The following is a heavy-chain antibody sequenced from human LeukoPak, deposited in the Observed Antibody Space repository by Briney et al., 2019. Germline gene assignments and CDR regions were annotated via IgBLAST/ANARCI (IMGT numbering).Heavy chain of an antibody. J-gene: IGHJ6*02. D-gene: IGHD3/OR15-3a*01. CDR3: ARDRPFWTSPFLGGMDV. CDR1: GFTFSSYG. Sequence: GGSLRLSCAASGFTFSSYGMHWVRQAPGKGVEWVAVIWYDGSNKYYADSVKGRFTISRDNSKNTLYLQMNSLRAEDTAVYYCARDRPFWTSPFLGGMDVWGQGTTVTVSS. V-gene: IGHV3-33*01. CDR2: IWYDGSNK.